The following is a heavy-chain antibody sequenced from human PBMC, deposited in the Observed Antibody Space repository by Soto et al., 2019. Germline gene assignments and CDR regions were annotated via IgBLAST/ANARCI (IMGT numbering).Heavy chain of an antibody. Sequence: SQTLSLTCAISGDSVSRGKTGWNWIRQSPSRGLEWLGRIHYVSQWYNDNAPSVRSRISINPDTSKNHFSLLLNSVTPGDTAIYYCARGYLKEGFDIWGQGTVVTVSS. CDR2: IHYVSQWYN. CDR1: GDSVSRGKTG. CDR3: ARGYLKEGFDI. J-gene: IGHJ3*02. D-gene: IGHD1-1*01. V-gene: IGHV6-1*01.